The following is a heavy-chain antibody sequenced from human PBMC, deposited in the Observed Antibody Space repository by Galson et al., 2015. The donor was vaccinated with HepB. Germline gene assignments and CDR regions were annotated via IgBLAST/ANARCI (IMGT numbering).Heavy chain of an antibody. CDR2: IWYDGTHI. Sequence: SLRLSCAASGYTASTYGIHWVRQAPGKGLEWVAVIWYDGTHIYYADSVRGRFTISRDNSKNTLYLQMNSLRAEDTAVYYCARGEPMIVTTLGTTGDYWGQGTLVAVSS. V-gene: IGHV3-33*01. CDR3: ARGEPMIVTTLGTTGDY. J-gene: IGHJ4*02. D-gene: IGHD3-22*01. CDR1: GYTASTYG.